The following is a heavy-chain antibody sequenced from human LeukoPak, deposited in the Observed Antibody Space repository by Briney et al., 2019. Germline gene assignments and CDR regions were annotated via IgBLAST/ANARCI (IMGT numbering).Heavy chain of an antibody. Sequence: SSETLSLTCTVSGGSISSSSYYWGWIRQPPGKGLEWIGSIYYSRSTYYNPSLKSRVTISVDTSKNQFSLKLSSVTAADTAVYYCARDPAGGLQLERLKALDVWGQGTTVTVSS. D-gene: IGHD1-1*01. J-gene: IGHJ6*02. CDR3: ARDPAGGLQLERLKALDV. V-gene: IGHV4-39*07. CDR2: IYYSRST. CDR1: GGSISSSSYY.